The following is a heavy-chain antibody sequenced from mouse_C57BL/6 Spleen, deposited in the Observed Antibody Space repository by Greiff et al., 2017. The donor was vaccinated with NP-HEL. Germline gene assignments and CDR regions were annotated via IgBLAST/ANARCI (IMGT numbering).Heavy chain of an antibody. CDR2: IYPGDGDT. V-gene: IGHV1-82*01. J-gene: IGHJ3*01. CDR1: GYAFSSSW. Sequence: QVQLQQPGAELVKPGASVKLSCKASGYAFSSSWMNWVKQRPGKGLEWIGRIYPGDGDTNYNGKFKGKATLTADKSSSTAYMQLSSLTSEDSAVYFCARGVGFAYWGQGTLVTVSA. D-gene: IGHD1-1*02. CDR3: ARGVGFAY.